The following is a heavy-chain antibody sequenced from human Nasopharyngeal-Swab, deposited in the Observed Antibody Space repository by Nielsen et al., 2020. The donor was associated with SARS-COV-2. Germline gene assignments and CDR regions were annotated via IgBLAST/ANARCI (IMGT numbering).Heavy chain of an antibody. CDR2: IIPIFGTA. D-gene: IGHD4-11*01. Sequence: WVRQAPGQGLEWMGGIIPIFGTANYAQKFQGRVTITADESTSTAYMELSSLRSEDTAVYYCARGKPPHGYSNYEGRPSILSYYYYLDVWGKGTTVTVSS. CDR3: ARGKPPHGYSNYEGRPSILSYYYYLDV. J-gene: IGHJ6*03. V-gene: IGHV1-69*01.